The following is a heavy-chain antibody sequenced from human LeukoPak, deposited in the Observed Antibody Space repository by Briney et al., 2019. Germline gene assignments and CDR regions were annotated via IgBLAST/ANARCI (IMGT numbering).Heavy chain of an antibody. Sequence: SETLSLTCTVSGSSISSYYWSWIRQPPGKGLEWIGYIYYSGSTNYNPSLKSRVTISVDTSKNQFSLKLSSVTAADTAVYYCARGRGSTYYDILTGYRGTDYWGQGTLVTVSS. J-gene: IGHJ4*02. V-gene: IGHV4-59*12. CDR1: GSSISSYY. D-gene: IGHD3-9*01. CDR3: ARGRGSTYYDILTGYRGTDY. CDR2: IYYSGST.